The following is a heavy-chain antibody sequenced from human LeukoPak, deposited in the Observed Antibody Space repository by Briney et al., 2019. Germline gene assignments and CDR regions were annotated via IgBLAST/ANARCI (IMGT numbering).Heavy chain of an antibody. CDR3: ARTTEGYCRGRSCYSYYYYMDV. CDR2: IHYSGST. D-gene: IGHD2-15*01. J-gene: IGHJ6*03. CDR1: GGSISSYY. V-gene: IGHV4-59*01. Sequence: ETLSLTCPVSGGSISSYYWSWIRQPPGKGLEWVGYIHYSGSTNYNPSLKSRVTISVDTSKNQFSLKLSSVTAADPAVYYCARTTEGYCRGRSCYSYYYYMDVWGKGTTVTVSS.